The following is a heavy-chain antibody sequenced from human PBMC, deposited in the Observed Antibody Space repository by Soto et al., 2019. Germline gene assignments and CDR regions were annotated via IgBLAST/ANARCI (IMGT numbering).Heavy chain of an antibody. V-gene: IGHV1-3*01. D-gene: IGHD4-17*01. CDR1: GYTFTSYA. CDR2: INAGNGNT. CDR3: ARDGPDYGLNWFDP. J-gene: IGHJ5*02. Sequence: ASVKVSCKASGYTFTSYAMHWVRQAPGQRLEWMGWINAGNGNTKYSQKFQGRVTITRDTSASTAYMGLSSLRSEDTAVYYCARDGPDYGLNWFDPWGQGTLVTVSS.